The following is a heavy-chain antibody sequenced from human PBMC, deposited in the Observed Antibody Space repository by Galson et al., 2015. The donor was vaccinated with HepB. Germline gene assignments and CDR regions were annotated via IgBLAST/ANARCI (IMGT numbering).Heavy chain of an antibody. CDR2: ISGSGGST. J-gene: IGHJ4*02. D-gene: IGHD3-9*01. CDR1: GFTFSSYA. Sequence: SLRLSCAASGFTFSSYAMSWVRQAPGKGLEWVSAISGSGGSTYYADSVKGRFTISRDNSKNTLYLQMNSLRAEDTAVYYCANAPLGGYFDWLPRFDYWGQGTLVTVSS. CDR3: ANAPLGGYFDWLPRFDY. V-gene: IGHV3-23*01.